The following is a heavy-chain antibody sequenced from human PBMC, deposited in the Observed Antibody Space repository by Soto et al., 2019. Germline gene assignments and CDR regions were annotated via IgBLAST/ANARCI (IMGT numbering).Heavy chain of an antibody. D-gene: IGHD6-13*01. J-gene: IGHJ5*02. V-gene: IGHV5-51*01. CDR3: ARYRNPMSPIAAASNWFDP. CDR2: IYPGDSDT. CDR1: GYSFTSYW. Sequence: GESLKISCKGSGYSFTSYWIGWVRQMPGKGLEWMGIIYPGDSDTRYSPSFQGQVTISADKSISTAYLQWSSLKASDTAMYYCARYRNPMSPIAAASNWFDPWGQGTLVTVSS.